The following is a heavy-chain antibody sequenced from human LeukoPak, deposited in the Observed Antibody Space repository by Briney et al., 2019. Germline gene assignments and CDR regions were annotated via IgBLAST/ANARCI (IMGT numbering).Heavy chain of an antibody. CDR1: GFTFSSYA. CDR3: AAQWEILRMFDY. CDR2: IGGSGGST. J-gene: IGHJ4*02. D-gene: IGHD1-26*01. Sequence: PGGSLRLSCAASGFTFSSYAMSWVRQAPGKGLEWVSAIGGSGGSTYYADSVKGRFTISRDNSKSTLYLQMNSLRAEDTAVYYCAAQWEILRMFDYWGQGTLVTVSS. V-gene: IGHV3-23*01.